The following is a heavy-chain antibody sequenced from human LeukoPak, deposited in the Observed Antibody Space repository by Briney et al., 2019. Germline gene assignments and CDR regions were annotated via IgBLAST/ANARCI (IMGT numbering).Heavy chain of an antibody. CDR1: GLTVSSNY. CDR3: VRHLATSGSYPLDY. V-gene: IGHV3-53*01. CDR2: IDNGGSP. D-gene: IGHD2-15*01. J-gene: IGHJ4*02. Sequence: TGGSLRLSCAASGLTVSSNYMSWVRQAPGKGLEWVSVIDNGGSPYYADSVKGRFTISRDNSKNTLSLQMSSLRAEDTAVYYCVRHLATSGSYPLDYWGQGTLVTVSS.